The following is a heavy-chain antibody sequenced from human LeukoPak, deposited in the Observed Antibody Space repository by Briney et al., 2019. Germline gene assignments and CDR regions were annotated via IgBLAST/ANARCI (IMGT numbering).Heavy chain of an antibody. CDR2: INAGNSNT. J-gene: IGHJ6*02. Sequence: ASVKVSCKASGYTFTSYAMHWVRQAPGQRLEWMGWINAGNSNTKYSQKFQGRVTITRDTTASTAYMELSSLRSEDTAVYYCARAEPIAAAGLYYYYGMDVWGQGTTVTVSS. D-gene: IGHD6-13*01. V-gene: IGHV1-3*01. CDR1: GYTFTSYA. CDR3: ARAEPIAAAGLYYYYGMDV.